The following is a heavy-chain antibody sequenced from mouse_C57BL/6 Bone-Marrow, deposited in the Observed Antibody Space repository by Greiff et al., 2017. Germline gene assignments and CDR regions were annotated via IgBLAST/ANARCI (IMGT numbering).Heavy chain of an antibody. J-gene: IGHJ2*01. CDR1: GYTFTSYW. CDR2: IYPGSGST. D-gene: IGHD1-1*01. CDR3: ARSITTVVGY. V-gene: IGHV1-55*01. Sequence: VQLQQPGAELVKPGASVKMSCKASGYTFTSYWITWVKQRPGQGLEWIGDIYPGSGSTNYNEKFKSKATLTVDTSSSTAYMQLGILTSEDSAVSYCARSITTVVGYWGQGTTLTVSS.